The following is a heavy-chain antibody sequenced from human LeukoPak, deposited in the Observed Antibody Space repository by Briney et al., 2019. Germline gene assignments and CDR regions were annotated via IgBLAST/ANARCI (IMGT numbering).Heavy chain of an antibody. V-gene: IGHV1-69*05. CDR2: IIPIFGTA. J-gene: IGHJ6*03. CDR1: GATFSSYA. CDR3: ACSSSFLSYYYYYMDV. D-gene: IGHD6-6*01. Sequence: SVKVSCKASGATFSSYAISGVRQAPGQRLEWMGGIIPIFGTANYAQKFQGRVTITTDESTSTAYMELSSLRSEDTAVYYCACSSSFLSYYYYYMDVWGKGTTVTVSS.